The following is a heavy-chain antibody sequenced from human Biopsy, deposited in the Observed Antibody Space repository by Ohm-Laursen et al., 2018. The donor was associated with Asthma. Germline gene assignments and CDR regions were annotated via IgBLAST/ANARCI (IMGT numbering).Heavy chain of an antibody. Sequence: ESSVKVSCKASGYTATRYAINWVRQAPGQGLEWMGWINTNTGNPTYAQGFTGRFVFSLDTSVNTAHLQISSLKAEDTAVYFCARMISYYDEMRDPFFDYWGQGTLVTVSS. CDR2: INTNTGNP. D-gene: IGHD3-16*01. CDR3: ARMISYYDEMRDPFFDY. CDR1: GYTATRYA. J-gene: IGHJ4*02. V-gene: IGHV7-4-1*02.